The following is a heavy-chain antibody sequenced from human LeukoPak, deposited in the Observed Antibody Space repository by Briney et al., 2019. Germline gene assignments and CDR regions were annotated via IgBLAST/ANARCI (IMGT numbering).Heavy chain of an antibody. CDR3: ARDAAVEWFGVSDYYYYGMDV. V-gene: IGHV4-59*01. CDR1: GGSISSYY. D-gene: IGHD3-10*01. CDR2: IYYSGST. Sequence: PSETLSLTCTVSGGSISSYYWSWIRQPPGKGLEWIGYIYYSGSTKYNPSLTSRVTISVDTSKNQFSLKLSSVTAADTAVYYCARDAAVEWFGVSDYYYYGMDVWGKGTTVTVSS. J-gene: IGHJ6*04.